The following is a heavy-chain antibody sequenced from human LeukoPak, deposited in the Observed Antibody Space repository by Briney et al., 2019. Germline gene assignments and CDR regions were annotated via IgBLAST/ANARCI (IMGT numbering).Heavy chain of an antibody. V-gene: IGHV4-59*12. D-gene: IGHD5-18*01. CDR2: VFYSGST. Sequence: SETLSLTCTVSGGSISNYYWSWIRQPPGKGLEWIGYVFYSGSTNYNPSLRSRVTISVDTSKSQFSLKVGSMTAADTAVYYCARAGGYGLIDYWGQGTMVTVSS. CDR1: GGSISNYY. CDR3: ARAGGYGLIDY. J-gene: IGHJ4*02.